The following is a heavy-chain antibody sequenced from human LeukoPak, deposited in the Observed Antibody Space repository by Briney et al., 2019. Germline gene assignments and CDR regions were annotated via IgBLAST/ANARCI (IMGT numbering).Heavy chain of an antibody. V-gene: IGHV3-49*04. CDR1: GFTFGDYA. J-gene: IGHJ5*01. CDR3: TRDRQQLVRMLDS. CDR2: IRSKVYGGST. Sequence: GGSLRLSCTASGFTFGDYAMSWVRQAPGKGLEWISLIRSKVYGGSTEYAASVKGRFIILRDDSKSIAYLQMNSLKTEDTALYYCTRDRQQLVRMLDSWGQGTLVTVSS. D-gene: IGHD6-13*01.